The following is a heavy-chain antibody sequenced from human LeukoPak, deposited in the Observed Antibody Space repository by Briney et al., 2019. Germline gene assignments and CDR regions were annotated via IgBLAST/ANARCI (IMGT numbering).Heavy chain of an antibody. CDR1: GYSFTSYW. CDR2: IYPGDSDT. D-gene: IGHD4-17*01. V-gene: IGHV5-51*01. J-gene: IGHJ4*02. Sequence: GESLKISCKGSGYSFTSYWIGWVRQMPGKGLEWMGIIYPGDSDTRYSPSFQGQVTISADKSISTAYLQWSSLKASDTAMYYCATSTEDGDYEPPLTFDYWGQGTLVTVSS. CDR3: ATSTEDGDYEPPLTFDY.